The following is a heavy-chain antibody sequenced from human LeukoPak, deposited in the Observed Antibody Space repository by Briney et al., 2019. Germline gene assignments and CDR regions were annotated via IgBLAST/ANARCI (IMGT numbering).Heavy chain of an antibody. CDR1: GYTFTDYY. Sequence: ASVKVSCKASGYTFTDYYMHWVRQAPGQGLKWMGWINPNRGGSNYAQKFQGRVTMTRDTSISTAYMELSGLRSDDTAVYYCARGDIVVVVAVTEYYFDYWGQGTLVTVSS. D-gene: IGHD2-15*01. V-gene: IGHV1-2*02. CDR2: INPNRGGS. J-gene: IGHJ4*02. CDR3: ARGDIVVVVAVTEYYFDY.